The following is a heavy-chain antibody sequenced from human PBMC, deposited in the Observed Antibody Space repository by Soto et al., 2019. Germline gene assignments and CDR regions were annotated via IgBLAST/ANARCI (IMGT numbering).Heavy chain of an antibody. V-gene: IGHV1-69*13. D-gene: IGHD3-9*01. CDR2: IIPIFGTA. J-gene: IGHJ4*02. Sequence: SVKVSCKASGYTLTDYYLHWVRQAPGQGLEWMGGIIPIFGTANYAQKFQGRVTITADESTSTAYMELSSLRSEDTAVYYCARGGNYDILTGSLPPFDYWGQGTLVTVSS. CDR3: ARGGNYDILTGSLPPFDY. CDR1: GYTLTDYY.